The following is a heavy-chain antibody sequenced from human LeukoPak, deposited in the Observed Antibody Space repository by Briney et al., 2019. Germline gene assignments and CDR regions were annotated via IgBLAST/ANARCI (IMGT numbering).Heavy chain of an antibody. CDR2: IKQDGGEK. CDR3: ARWLELMRNFDW. D-gene: IGHD5-24*01. Sequence: GGSLRLFCVGSGFTFSDYWMSWVRQAPGKGLEWVANIKQDGGEKDYVDALKGRFTISRDNAKNSLYLQMNSLRAEDTAVYYCARWLELMRNFDWWGQGTLVTVSS. V-gene: IGHV3-7*01. J-gene: IGHJ4*02. CDR1: GFTFSDYW.